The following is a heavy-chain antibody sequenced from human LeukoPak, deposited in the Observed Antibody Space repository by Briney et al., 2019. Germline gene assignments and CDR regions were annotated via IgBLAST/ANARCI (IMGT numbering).Heavy chain of an antibody. D-gene: IGHD6-13*01. CDR1: GGSISSSSYY. CDR2: IYYSGST. CDR3: ARGFIAAAGTQNWFDP. J-gene: IGHJ5*02. Sequence: SETLSLTCTVSGGSISSSSYYWGWIRQPPGKGLEWIVSIYYSGSTYYNPSLKSRVTISVDTSKNQFSLKLSSVTAADTAVYYCARGFIAAAGTQNWFDPWGQGTLVTVSS. V-gene: IGHV4-39*07.